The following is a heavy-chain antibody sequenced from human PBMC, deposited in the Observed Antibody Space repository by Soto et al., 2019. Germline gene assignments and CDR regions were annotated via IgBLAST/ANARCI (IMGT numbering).Heavy chain of an antibody. D-gene: IGHD2-15*01. CDR3: ARGIATGQLDP. J-gene: IGHJ5*02. Sequence: QVQLVQSRAEVKKPGASVKISCKASGYTFTRYTMNWVRQAPGQRLEWMGWINPDNGNTKSSQKFQDRVIITRVTSASTAYMDLSSLRSEDTAVYYCARGIATGQLDPWGQGTLVTVSS. V-gene: IGHV1-3*01. CDR2: INPDNGNT. CDR1: GYTFTRYT.